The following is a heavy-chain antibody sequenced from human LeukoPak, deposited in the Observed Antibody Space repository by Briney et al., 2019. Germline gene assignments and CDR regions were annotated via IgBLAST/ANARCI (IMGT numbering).Heavy chain of an antibody. V-gene: IGHV4-39*07. CDR3: ARDYRGTYPPGYFDY. J-gene: IGHJ4*02. D-gene: IGHD3-16*02. Sequence: SETLSLTCTVSGGSISSSSYYWGWIRQPPGKGLEWIGSIYYSGSTYYNPSLKSRVTISVDTSKNQFSLNLSSLTAADTAVYYCARDYRGTYPPGYFDYWGQGTLVTVSS. CDR1: GGSISSSSYY. CDR2: IYYSGST.